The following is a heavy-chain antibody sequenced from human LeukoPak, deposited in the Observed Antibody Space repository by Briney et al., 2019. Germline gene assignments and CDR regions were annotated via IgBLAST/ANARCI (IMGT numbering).Heavy chain of an antibody. CDR3: ARSAYGDHFDY. CDR1: GGSISTYY. CDR2: IYYSGST. D-gene: IGHD4-17*01. J-gene: IGHJ4*02. Sequence: SETLSLTCTVSGGSISTYYWSWIRQPPGKGLEWIGYIYYSGSTNYNPSIRTRVNISIDTSKNQFSLNLSSVSAADTAMYYCARSAYGDHFDYWGQGTLVTVSS. V-gene: IGHV4-59*01.